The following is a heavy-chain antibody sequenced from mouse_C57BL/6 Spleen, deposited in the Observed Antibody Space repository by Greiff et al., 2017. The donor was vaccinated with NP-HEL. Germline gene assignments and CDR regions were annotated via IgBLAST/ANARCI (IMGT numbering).Heavy chain of an antibody. V-gene: IGHV1-75*01. J-gene: IGHJ4*01. Sequence: QVQLQQSGPELVKPGASVKISCKASGYTFTDYYINWVKQRPGQGLEWIGWIFPGSGSTYYNEKFKGKATLTVDKSSSTAYMLLSSLTSEDSAVYFVERRGGYDYEGYYAMDYGGQGTSVTVSS. CDR3: ERRGGYDYEGYYAMDY. CDR2: IFPGSGST. CDR1: GYTFTDYY. D-gene: IGHD2-4*01.